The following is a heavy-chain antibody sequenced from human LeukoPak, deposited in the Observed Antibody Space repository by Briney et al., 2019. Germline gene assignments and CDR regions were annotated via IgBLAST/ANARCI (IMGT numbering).Heavy chain of an antibody. CDR2: ISSSSSYI. D-gene: IGHD2-15*01. Sequence: GGSLRLSCAASGFTFSSYSMNWVRQAPGKGLEWVSSISSSSSYIYYADSVKGRFTISRDNAKNSLYLQMNSLRAEDTAVYYCAGDRRIASVVVVAASFAFDIWGQGTMVTVSS. CDR3: AGDRRIASVVVVAASFAFDI. V-gene: IGHV3-21*01. J-gene: IGHJ3*02. CDR1: GFTFSSYS.